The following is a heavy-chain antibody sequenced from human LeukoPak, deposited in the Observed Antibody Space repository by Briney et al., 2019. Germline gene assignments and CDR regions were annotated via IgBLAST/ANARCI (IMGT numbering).Heavy chain of an antibody. Sequence: PGGSLRLSGATYGFTFSGSAIHWVRQASGKGLEWVGRIRSKANSYATTDAASVKGRFTISRDDSKNTAYLQMNSLKTEDTAVYYCTRPSYDSSVSGVVYWGQGTLVTVSS. D-gene: IGHD3-22*01. J-gene: IGHJ4*02. CDR1: GFTFSGSA. V-gene: IGHV3-73*01. CDR3: TRPSYDSSVSGVVY. CDR2: IRSKANSYAT.